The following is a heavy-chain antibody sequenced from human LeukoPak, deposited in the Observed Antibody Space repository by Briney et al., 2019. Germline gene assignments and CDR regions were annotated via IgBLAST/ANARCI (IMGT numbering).Heavy chain of an antibody. Sequence: SEGLSLTCAVHGGSFSGYYWSWIRQPPGKGLEWIREIYHMSKVNNNTSLKSRATSPSATTTNKSSLKLSSVTAADTAVYYCARHGDYVRVDSWGLGTLVSVSS. V-gene: IGHV4-34*04. J-gene: IGHJ5*01. CDR3: ARHGDYVRVDS. CDR2: IYHMSKV. CDR1: GGSFSGYY. D-gene: IGHD4-17*01.